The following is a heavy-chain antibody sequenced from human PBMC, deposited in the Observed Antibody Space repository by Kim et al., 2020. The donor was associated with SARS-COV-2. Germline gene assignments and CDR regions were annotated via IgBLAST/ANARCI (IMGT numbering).Heavy chain of an antibody. Sequence: SETLSLTCTVSGGSISSYYWSWIRQPPGKGLEWIGYIYYSGSTNYNPSLKSRVTISVDTSKNQFSLKLSSVTAADTAVYYCARGTCTNGVCRIFDYWGQGTLVTVSS. CDR2: IYYSGST. J-gene: IGHJ4*02. V-gene: IGHV4-59*13. CDR3: ARGTCTNGVCRIFDY. CDR1: GGSISSYY. D-gene: IGHD2-8*01.